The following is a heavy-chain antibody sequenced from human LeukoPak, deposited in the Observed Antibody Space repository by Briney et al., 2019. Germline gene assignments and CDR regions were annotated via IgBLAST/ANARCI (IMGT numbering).Heavy chain of an antibody. V-gene: IGHV4-59*01. CDR3: ARVFDSGSQAYFYYMDV. Sequence: PSETLSLTCAVYGGSFSGYYWSWIRQPPGKGLEWIGYIYSSGSTNYNPSLKSRVTMSVDTSKNQFSLKASSVTAADTAVYYCARVFDSGSQAYFYYMDVWGKGTTVTIFS. CDR1: GGSFSGYY. D-gene: IGHD3-10*01. CDR2: IYSSGST. J-gene: IGHJ6*03.